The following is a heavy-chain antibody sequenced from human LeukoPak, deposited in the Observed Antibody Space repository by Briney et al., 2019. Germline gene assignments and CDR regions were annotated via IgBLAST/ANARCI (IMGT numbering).Heavy chain of an antibody. Sequence: GGSLRLSCAASGFTFSSYAMSWVRQAPGKGLEWVSAISGSGGSTYYADSVKGRFTISRDNSKNTLYLQMNSLRTEDTAVYYCAKDRGPYSSSWYFYFDYWGQGTLVTVSS. J-gene: IGHJ4*02. V-gene: IGHV3-23*01. CDR1: GFTFSSYA. CDR2: ISGSGGST. CDR3: AKDRGPYSSSWYFYFDY. D-gene: IGHD6-13*01.